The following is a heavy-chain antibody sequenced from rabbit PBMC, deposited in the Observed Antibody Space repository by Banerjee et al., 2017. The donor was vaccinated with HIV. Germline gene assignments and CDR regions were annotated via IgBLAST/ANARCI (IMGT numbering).Heavy chain of an antibody. D-gene: IGHD6-1*01. Sequence: QSLEESGGDLVKPGASLTLTCTASGFSFNTNYCMCWVRQAPGKGLEWIACISGSTGKTYYASWVNGRFTISSHNAQNTLYLQLNSLTAADTATYFCARDTYYAGGDAGYGYASRLDLWGQGTLVTVS. V-gene: IGHV1S40*01. CDR3: ARDTYYAGGDAGYGYASRLDL. CDR1: GFSFNTNYC. CDR2: ISGSTGKT. J-gene: IGHJ3*01.